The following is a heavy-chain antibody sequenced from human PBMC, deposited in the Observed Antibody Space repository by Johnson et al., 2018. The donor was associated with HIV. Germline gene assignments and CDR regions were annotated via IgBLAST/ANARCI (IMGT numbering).Heavy chain of an antibody. D-gene: IGHD3-10*01. Sequence: QVQLVESGRGVVQPGRSLRLSCGASGFTFNSYAIHWVRQAPGKGLEWVGVISYDGSIKYYADSVKGRFTISRDNSKNTLYLQMNSLTTEDTAVYYCARDRPDNNGAGSLGAFEIWGQGTMGTVSS. V-gene: IGHV3-30*04. CDR1: GFTFNSYA. CDR3: ARDRPDNNGAGSLGAFEI. J-gene: IGHJ3*02. CDR2: ISYDGSIK.